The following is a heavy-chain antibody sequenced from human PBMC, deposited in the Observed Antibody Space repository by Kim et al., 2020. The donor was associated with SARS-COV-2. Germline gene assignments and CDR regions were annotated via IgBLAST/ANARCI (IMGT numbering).Heavy chain of an antibody. CDR3: AKTPAVYYYDSSGYYFDY. V-gene: IGHV3-9*01. Sequence: GGSLRLSCAASGFTFGDYAMHWVRQAPGKGLEWVSGISWNSGSIGYADSVKGRFTISRDNAKNSLYLQMNSLRAEDTALYYCAKTPAVYYYDSSGYYFDYWGQGTLVTVSS. CDR1: GFTFGDYA. D-gene: IGHD3-22*01. CDR2: ISWNSGSI. J-gene: IGHJ4*02.